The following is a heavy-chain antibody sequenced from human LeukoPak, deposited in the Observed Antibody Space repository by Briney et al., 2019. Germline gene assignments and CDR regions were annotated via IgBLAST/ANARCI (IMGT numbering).Heavy chain of an antibody. J-gene: IGHJ6*02. Sequence: PGGSLRLSCAASGLTFSTYGFHWVRQAPGRGLEWVAVIHYDGSHKYYADSVKGRSTISRDNSKNTLYLQMNSLRAEDTAVYYCARDLWSGYYSPNYYYYGMDVWGQGTTVTVSS. V-gene: IGHV3-33*01. D-gene: IGHD3-3*01. CDR1: GLTFSTYG. CDR2: IHYDGSHK. CDR3: ARDLWSGYYSPNYYYYGMDV.